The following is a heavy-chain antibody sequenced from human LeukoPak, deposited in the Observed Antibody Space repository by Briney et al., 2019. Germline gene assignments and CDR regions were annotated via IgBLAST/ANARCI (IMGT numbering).Heavy chain of an antibody. CDR2: INPNSGGT. CDR3: ARVRVDFGPTPLYYFDY. V-gene: IGHV1-2*02. Sequence: ASVKVSCKASGCTFTGYYMHWVRQAPGQGLEWMGWINPNSGGTNYAQKFQGRVTMTRDTSISTAYMELSRLRSDDTAVYYCARVRVDFGPTPLYYFDYWGQGTLVTVSS. CDR1: GCTFTGYY. J-gene: IGHJ4*02. D-gene: IGHD2-15*01.